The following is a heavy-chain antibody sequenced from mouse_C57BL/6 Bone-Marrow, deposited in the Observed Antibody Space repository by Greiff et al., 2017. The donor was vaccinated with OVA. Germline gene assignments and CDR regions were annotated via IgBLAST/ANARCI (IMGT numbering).Heavy chain of an antibody. Sequence: EVQLQESGPGLVKPSQSLSLTCSVTGYSITSGYYWHWIRQFPGNKLEWMGYISYDGSNNYNPSLKNRISITRDTSKNQFFLKLNSVTTEDTATYYCARDEIYYGSRGGRNYWGQGTSVTVSS. V-gene: IGHV3-6*01. D-gene: IGHD1-1*01. J-gene: IGHJ4*01. CDR1: GYSITSGYY. CDR3: ARDEIYYGSRGGRNY. CDR2: ISYDGSN.